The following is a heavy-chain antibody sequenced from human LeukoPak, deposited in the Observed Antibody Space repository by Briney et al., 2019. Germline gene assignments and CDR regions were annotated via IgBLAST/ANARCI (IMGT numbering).Heavy chain of an antibody. V-gene: IGHV3-13*01. CDR1: GFTFSSYA. Sequence: GGSLRLSCAASGFTFSSYAMSWVRQAPGKGLEWVSAIGTAGDTYYPGSVKGRFTISRENAKNSLYLQMNSLRAGDTAVYYCARGDWGSKTFDYWGQGTLVTVSS. CDR3: ARGDWGSKTFDY. D-gene: IGHD7-27*01. CDR2: IGTAGDT. J-gene: IGHJ4*02.